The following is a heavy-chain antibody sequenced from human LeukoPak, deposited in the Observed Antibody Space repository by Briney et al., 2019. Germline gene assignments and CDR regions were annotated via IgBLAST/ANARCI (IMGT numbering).Heavy chain of an antibody. V-gene: IGHV4-59*12. CDR1: GRSIRSKDY. J-gene: IGHJ6*02. CDR3: VRDRVTGRFFGMDV. D-gene: IGHD3-9*01. Sequence: SETLSLTCSVAGRSIRSKDYWSWIRQSPGKGLEWIGYIYNSAITNYNPHLKSRVTISPDTSKNQFSLELTSVTAADTATYYCVRDRVTGRFFGMDVWGQGTTIIVSS. CDR2: IYNSAIT.